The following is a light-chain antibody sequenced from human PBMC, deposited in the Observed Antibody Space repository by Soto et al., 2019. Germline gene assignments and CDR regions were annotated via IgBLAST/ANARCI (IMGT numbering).Light chain of an antibody. CDR3: SSYTSSSTLGV. CDR1: SMDVGGYNY. J-gene: IGLJ1*01. CDR2: EVS. Sequence: HSVLTQPASVSGSPGQSITISCTGTSMDVGGYNYVSWYQQHPGKAPKIMIYEVSNRPSGGSNRFSGSKSGNTASLTISGRQAEDEADYYCSSYTSSSTLGVFGTGNKVTVL. V-gene: IGLV2-14*01.